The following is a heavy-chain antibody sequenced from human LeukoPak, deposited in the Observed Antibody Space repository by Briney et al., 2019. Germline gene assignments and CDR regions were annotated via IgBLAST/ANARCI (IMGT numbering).Heavy chain of an antibody. Sequence: PGGSLRLSCAASGFTFSSYSMNWVRQAPGKGLEWVSSISSSSSYIYYADSVKGRFTISRDNAKNSLYLQMNSLRAEDTAVYYCARVIVGTTGTTCMNCMDVWGKGTTVTVSS. J-gene: IGHJ6*03. CDR3: ARVIVGTTGTTCMNCMDV. V-gene: IGHV3-21*01. CDR1: GFTFSSYS. CDR2: ISSSSSYI. D-gene: IGHD4-11*01.